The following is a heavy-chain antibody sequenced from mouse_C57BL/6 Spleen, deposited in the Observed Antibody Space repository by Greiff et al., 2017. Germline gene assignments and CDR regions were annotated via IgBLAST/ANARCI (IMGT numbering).Heavy chain of an antibody. J-gene: IGHJ2*01. CDR1: GYTFTSYW. D-gene: IGHD1-1*02. CDR3: APLSLYFDY. Sequence: QVHVKQSGAELVKPGASVKLSCKASGYTFTSYWMHWVKQRPGQGLEWIGMIHPNSGSTNYNEKFKSKATLTVDKSSSTAYMQLSSLTSEDSAVYYCAPLSLYFDYWGQGTTLTVSS. V-gene: IGHV1-64*01. CDR2: IHPNSGST.